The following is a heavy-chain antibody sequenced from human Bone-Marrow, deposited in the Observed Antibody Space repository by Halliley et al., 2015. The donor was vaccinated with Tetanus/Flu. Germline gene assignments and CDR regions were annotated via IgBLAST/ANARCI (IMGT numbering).Heavy chain of an antibody. Sequence: IYYSGTTNYSPSLKSRLPISVDPSKNQFSLKLSSVTAADTAVYYCARDRCSGTSCFFGSFGMDGWGQGTTVTVAS. CDR2: IYYSGTT. V-gene: IGHV4-31*02. D-gene: IGHD2-2*01. J-gene: IGHJ6*02. CDR3: ARDRCSGTSCFFGSFGMDG.